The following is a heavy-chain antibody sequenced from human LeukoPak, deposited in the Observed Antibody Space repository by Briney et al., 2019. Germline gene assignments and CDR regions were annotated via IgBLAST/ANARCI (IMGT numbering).Heavy chain of an antibody. J-gene: IGHJ4*02. CDR1: GFTFSSYG. Sequence: GRSLRLSCAASGFTFSSYGMHWVRQAPGKGLEWVAVIWYDGSNKYYADSVKGRFTISRDNSKNTLYLQMNSLRAEDTAVYYCARTTSIAAAGTGFYFDYWGQGTLVTVSS. CDR3: ARTTSIAAAGTGFYFDY. CDR2: IWYDGSNK. V-gene: IGHV3-33*08. D-gene: IGHD6-13*01.